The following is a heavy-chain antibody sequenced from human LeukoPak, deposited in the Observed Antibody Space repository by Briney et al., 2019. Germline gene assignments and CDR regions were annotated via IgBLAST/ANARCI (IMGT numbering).Heavy chain of an antibody. D-gene: IGHD3-10*01. CDR2: ISYDGSNK. V-gene: IGHV3-30*03. CDR1: GFTFSSYG. Sequence: GGSLRLSCAASGFTFSSYGMHWVRQAPGKGLEWVAVISYDGSNKYYADSVKGRFTISRDNSKNTLYLQMNSLRAEDTAVYYSARVRGSGFSLESRMDVWGQGTTVTVSS. CDR3: ARVRGSGFSLESRMDV. J-gene: IGHJ6*02.